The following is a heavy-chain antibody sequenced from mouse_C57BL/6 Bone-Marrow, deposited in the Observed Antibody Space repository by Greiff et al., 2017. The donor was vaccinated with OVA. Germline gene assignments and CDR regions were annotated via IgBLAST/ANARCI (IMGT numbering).Heavy chain of an antibody. CDR3: ARPYYYGSHYYAMDY. Sequence: EVKLVESGGGLVKPGGSLKLSCAASGFTFSDYGMPWVRQAPEKGLEWVAYISSGSSTIYYADTVKGRFTISRDNAKNTLFLQMASLRSEDTAMYYGARPYYYGSHYYAMDYWGQGTSVTVSS. D-gene: IGHD1-1*01. CDR1: GFTFSDYG. J-gene: IGHJ4*01. V-gene: IGHV5-17*01. CDR2: ISSGSSTI.